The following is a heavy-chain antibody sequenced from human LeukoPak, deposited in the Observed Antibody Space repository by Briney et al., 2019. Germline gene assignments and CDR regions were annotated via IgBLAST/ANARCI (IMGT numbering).Heavy chain of an antibody. CDR3: ARVGSSSLDY. Sequence: GGSLRLSCAASGFTFSSYWMHWVRQAPGKGLVWVSRTNSDGKSTSYADSVKGRFTISRDNAKNTLYLQMNSLRAEDTAVYYCARVGSSSLDYWGQGTLVTVSS. V-gene: IGHV3-74*01. J-gene: IGHJ4*02. CDR2: TNSDGKST. D-gene: IGHD6-6*01. CDR1: GFTFSSYW.